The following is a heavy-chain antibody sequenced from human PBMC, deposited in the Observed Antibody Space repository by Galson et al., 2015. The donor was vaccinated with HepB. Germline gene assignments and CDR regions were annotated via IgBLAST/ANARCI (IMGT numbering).Heavy chain of an antibody. CDR2: IWYDGSNK. J-gene: IGHJ6*02. Sequence: SLRLSCAASGFTLSSYWMNWVRQAPGKGLEWVAVIWYDGSNKYYADSVKGRFTISRDNSKNTLYLQMNSLRAEDTAVYYCARDTYYYDSSGPRYGMDVWGQGTTVTVSS. V-gene: IGHV3-33*08. CDR3: ARDTYYYDSSGPRYGMDV. D-gene: IGHD3-22*01. CDR1: GFTLSSYW.